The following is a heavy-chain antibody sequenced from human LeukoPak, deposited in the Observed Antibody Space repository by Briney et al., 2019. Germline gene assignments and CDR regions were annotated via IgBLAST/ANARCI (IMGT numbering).Heavy chain of an antibody. J-gene: IGHJ4*02. Sequence: SETLSLTCAVYGGSFSGYYWSWIRQPPGKGLEWIGEINHSGSTNYNPSLKSRVTISVDTSKNQVSLKLSSVTAADTAVYYCARSPSSGWYSYWGQGTLVTVSS. V-gene: IGHV4-34*01. D-gene: IGHD6-19*01. CDR2: INHSGST. CDR3: ARSPSSGWYSY. CDR1: GGSFSGYY.